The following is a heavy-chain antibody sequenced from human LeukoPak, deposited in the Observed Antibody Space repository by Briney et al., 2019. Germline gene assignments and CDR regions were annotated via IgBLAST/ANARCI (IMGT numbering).Heavy chain of an antibody. CDR3: ARYCSSTSCSGPYHFDC. Sequence: SETLSLTCSVSGGSIRGYYWSWIRQPPGKGLEWMGYISDSGTTNYNPSLKSRVTISVDTSKNQFSLKLSSVTAADTAVYYCARYCSSTSCSGPYHFDCWGQGTLVTVSS. D-gene: IGHD2-2*01. V-gene: IGHV4-59*01. CDR2: ISDSGTT. CDR1: GGSIRGYY. J-gene: IGHJ4*02.